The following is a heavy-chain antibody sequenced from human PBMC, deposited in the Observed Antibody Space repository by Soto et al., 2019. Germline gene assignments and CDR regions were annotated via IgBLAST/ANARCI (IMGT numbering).Heavy chain of an antibody. CDR1: GYSFTSYW. V-gene: IGHV5-10-1*01. J-gene: IGHJ6*02. D-gene: IGHD2-2*01. CDR2: IDPSDSYT. CDR3: ARLPVRNYYYYGMDV. Sequence: PGESLKISCKGSGYSFTSYWISWVRQMPGKGLEWMGRIDPSDSYTNYSPSLQGHVTISADKSISTAYLQWSSLKASDTAMYYCARLPVRNYYYYGMDVWGQGTTVTVSS.